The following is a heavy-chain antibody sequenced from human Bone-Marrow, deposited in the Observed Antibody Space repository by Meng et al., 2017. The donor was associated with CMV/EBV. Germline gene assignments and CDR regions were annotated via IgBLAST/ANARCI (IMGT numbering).Heavy chain of an antibody. D-gene: IGHD1-26*01. Sequence: ASVKVSCKASGYTFTSYGISWVRQAPGQGLEWMGWISAYNGNTNYAQKLQGRVTMTTDTSTSTAYMELRSLRSDDTAVYYCARDGEWELLNGQSYYYYYGMDVWGQGITVTVSS. V-gene: IGHV1-18*01. CDR1: GYTFTSYG. J-gene: IGHJ6*02. CDR3: ARDGEWELLNGQSYYYYYGMDV. CDR2: ISAYNGNT.